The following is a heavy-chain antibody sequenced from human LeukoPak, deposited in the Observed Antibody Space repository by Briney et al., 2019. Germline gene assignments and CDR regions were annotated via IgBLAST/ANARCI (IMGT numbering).Heavy chain of an antibody. Sequence: PGGSLRLSCAASGFTFSSYAMSWVRQAPGKGLEWVSAISGSGGSTYYADSVKGRFTTSRDNSKNTLYLQMNSLRAEDTAVYYCAKDRYDSSGYGDYWGQGTLVTVSS. J-gene: IGHJ4*02. CDR2: ISGSGGST. CDR3: AKDRYDSSGYGDY. D-gene: IGHD3-22*01. CDR1: GFTFSSYA. V-gene: IGHV3-23*01.